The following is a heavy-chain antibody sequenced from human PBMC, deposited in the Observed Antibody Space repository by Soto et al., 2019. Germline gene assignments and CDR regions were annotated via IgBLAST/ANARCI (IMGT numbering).Heavy chain of an antibody. V-gene: IGHV1-69*01. CDR1: GGTFSTLA. J-gene: IGHJ4*02. CDR3: ARAPYEDYAVSEPNYFDS. CDR2: IIPIFGRP. Sequence: QVQLVQSGTEVQKPGSSVKVSCKASGGTFSTLAVSWVRQAPGQGLEWMGGIIPIFGRPVYAQKFQGRVTITADESTSIVYMKLSSLSSADTAVYYCARAPYEDYAVSEPNYFDSWGQGTLVTVSS. D-gene: IGHD4-17*01.